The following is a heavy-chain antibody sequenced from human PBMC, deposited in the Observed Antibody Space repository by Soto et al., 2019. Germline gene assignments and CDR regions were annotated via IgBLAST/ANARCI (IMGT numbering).Heavy chain of an antibody. V-gene: IGHV1-18*01. CDR3: ARDAPPEDY. CDR2: ISAYTGNT. Sequence: QVQLVQSGAEVKKPGASVKVSCKSSGYTFTSYYISWVRQAPGQGLEWMGWISAYTGNTNYAQKLQGRVTMTTDTTTSTAYIELRSLRSDDTAVYYCARDAPPEDYWGQGTLVTVSS. J-gene: IGHJ4*02. CDR1: GYTFTSYY.